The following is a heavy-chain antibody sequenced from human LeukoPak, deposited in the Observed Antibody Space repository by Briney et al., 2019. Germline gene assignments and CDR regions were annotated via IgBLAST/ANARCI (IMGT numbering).Heavy chain of an antibody. CDR2: INHSGST. CDR3: ARGKYNRGYSYGNFNY. CDR1: GGSFSGYY. J-gene: IGHJ4*02. Sequence: SETLSLTCAVYGGSFSGYYWSWIRQPPGKGLEWIGEINHSGSTNYNPSLKSRVTISVDTSKNQFSLKLSSVTAADTAVYYCARGKYNRGYSYGNFNYWGQGTLVTVSS. V-gene: IGHV4-34*01. D-gene: IGHD5-18*01.